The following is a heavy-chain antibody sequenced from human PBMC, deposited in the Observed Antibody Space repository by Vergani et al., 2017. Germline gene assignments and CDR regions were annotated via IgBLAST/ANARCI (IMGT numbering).Heavy chain of an antibody. CDR3: EKPVYYDGSWSRAYYMDV. Sequence: QVPLVQSGAEVKKPGASVKVSCKASGYTFTSYGISWVRQAPGQGLEWMGWISAYNGNTNCAQKLQGRVTMTTDTSTSTAYMELRSLRSDDTAVYYCEKPVYYDGSWSRAYYMDVWGKGTTVTVSS. J-gene: IGHJ6*03. D-gene: IGHD3-10*01. CDR1: GYTFTSYG. CDR2: ISAYNGNT. V-gene: IGHV1-18*01.